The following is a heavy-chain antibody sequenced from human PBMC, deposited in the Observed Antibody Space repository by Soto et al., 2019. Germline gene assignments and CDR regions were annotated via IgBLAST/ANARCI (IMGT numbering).Heavy chain of an antibody. V-gene: IGHV3-30*18. Sequence: GGSLRLSCAASGFTFSSYGMHWVRQAPGKGLEWVAVISYDGSNKYYADSVKGRFTISRDNSKNTLYLQMNSLRAEDTAVYYCAKAFVLRFLEWPSDYYYGMDVWGQGTTVTVS. CDR3: AKAFVLRFLEWPSDYYYGMDV. D-gene: IGHD3-3*01. J-gene: IGHJ6*02. CDR1: GFTFSSYG. CDR2: ISYDGSNK.